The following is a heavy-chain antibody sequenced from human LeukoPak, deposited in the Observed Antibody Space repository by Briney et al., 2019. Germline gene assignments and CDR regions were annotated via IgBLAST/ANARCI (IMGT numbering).Heavy chain of an antibody. V-gene: IGHV3-33*01. Sequence: GGPLRLSCAASGFTFSSYGMHWVRQAPGKGLEWVAVIWYDGSNKYYADSVKGRFTISRDNSKNTLYLQMNSLRAEDTAVYYCARGPAGYCSGGSCYPYYYYGMDVWGQGTTVTVSS. CDR1: GFTFSSYG. D-gene: IGHD2-15*01. J-gene: IGHJ6*02. CDR3: ARGPAGYCSGGSCYPYYYYGMDV. CDR2: IWYDGSNK.